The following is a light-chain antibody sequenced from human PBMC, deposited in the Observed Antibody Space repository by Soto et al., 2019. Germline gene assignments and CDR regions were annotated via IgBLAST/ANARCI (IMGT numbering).Light chain of an antibody. Sequence: QSVLTQPPSVSGAPGQRVTISCTGSSSNIGAGYDVHWYQQFPGTAPRLLIYANNNRPSGVPQRFSGSKSGNTATLTISRVEAGDEADYYCQVWDTSGDHGGVFGGGTKLTVL. J-gene: IGLJ3*02. V-gene: IGLV1-40*01. CDR1: SSNIGAGYD. CDR3: QVWDTSGDHGGV. CDR2: ANN.